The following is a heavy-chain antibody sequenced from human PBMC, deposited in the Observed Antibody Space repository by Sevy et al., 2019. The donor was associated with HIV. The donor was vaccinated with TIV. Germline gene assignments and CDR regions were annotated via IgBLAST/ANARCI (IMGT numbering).Heavy chain of an antibody. Sequence: SQTLSLTCGVFGGSISDYYWTWIRQLPGKGLEWIGEINYTGNTNDNPSLESRVTISVDTSKNQFSLKLTSVTAADTAVYYCARGRRMWIQLWKADYWGHGTLVTVSS. CDR3: ARGRRMWIQLWKADY. CDR2: INYTGNT. J-gene: IGHJ4*01. V-gene: IGHV4-34*01. CDR1: GGSISDYY. D-gene: IGHD5-18*01.